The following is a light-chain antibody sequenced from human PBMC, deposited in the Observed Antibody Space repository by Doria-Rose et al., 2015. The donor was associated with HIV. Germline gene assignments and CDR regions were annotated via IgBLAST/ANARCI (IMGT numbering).Light chain of an antibody. CDR3: QQYYDTPS. Sequence: TQSPESLGMSLGERATFNCKSNQSLLYTSKNYLAWYQQKPGQPPKLLIYWASTQQSGVPARFSGSGSGTDCTLTISSLEAEDVAVYYCQQYYDTPSFGPGTTVDIK. CDR2: WAS. V-gene: IGKV4-1*01. J-gene: IGKJ3*01. CDR1: QSLLYTSKNY.